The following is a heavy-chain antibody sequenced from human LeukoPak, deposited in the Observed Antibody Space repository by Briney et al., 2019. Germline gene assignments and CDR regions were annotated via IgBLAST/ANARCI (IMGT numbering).Heavy chain of an antibody. CDR1: GYTFTNYG. D-gene: IGHD3-16*02. CDR2: INTYNDDT. J-gene: IGHJ4*02. V-gene: IGHV1-18*01. CDR3: ARDLTFGGVFFS. Sequence: ASVKVSCKAFGYTFTNYGINWARQAPGQGPEWMGWINTYNDDTKYAPKFQGRVTMTTDPSTSTAYMELRSLKPDDTAVYYCARDLTFGGVFFSWSQGTLVAVSS.